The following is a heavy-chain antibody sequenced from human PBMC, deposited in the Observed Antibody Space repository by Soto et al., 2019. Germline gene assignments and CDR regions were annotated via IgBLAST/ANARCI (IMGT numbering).Heavy chain of an antibody. D-gene: IGHD3-9*01. Sequence: QITLKESGPTLVKPTQTLTLTCTFSGFSLSTSGVGVGWIRQPPEKALEWLALIYWDDDNRYSPSLKSRLTITKNTSKNQVVLTITNMDPVDTATYYCAHARRRYDAFDLGPRDNGHRLF. V-gene: IGHV2-5*02. CDR1: GFSLSTSGVG. CDR3: AHARRRYDAFD. J-gene: IGHJ3*01. CDR2: IYWDDDN.